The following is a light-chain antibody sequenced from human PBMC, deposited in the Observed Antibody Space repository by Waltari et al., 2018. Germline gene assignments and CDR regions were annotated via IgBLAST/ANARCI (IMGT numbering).Light chain of an antibody. V-gene: IGLV2-14*01. J-gene: IGLJ2*01. CDR2: DVS. CDR1: SSDVGGSHY. Sequence: QSALTQPASVSGSPGQSITISCPGTSSDVGGSHYVSWYQQHPGKAPKLIIYDVSKRPSGVSNRFSGSKSGNTASLTISGLQAEDEADYYCSSYTSSSTSVFGGGTKLTVL. CDR3: SSYTSSSTSV.